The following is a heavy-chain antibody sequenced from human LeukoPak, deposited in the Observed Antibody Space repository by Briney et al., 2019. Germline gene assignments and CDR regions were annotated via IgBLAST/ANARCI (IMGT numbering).Heavy chain of an antibody. Sequence: GGSLRLSCAASGFTFSSYSMNWVRQAPGKGLEWISYISSSSTTYYADSVKGRFTISRDNAKNSLYLQMNSLRAEDTAVYYCASGFWGYCSRTSCPLDYWGQGTLVTVSS. J-gene: IGHJ4*02. CDR2: ISSSSTT. D-gene: IGHD2-2*01. CDR1: GFTFSSYS. CDR3: ASGFWGYCSRTSCPLDY. V-gene: IGHV3-48*01.